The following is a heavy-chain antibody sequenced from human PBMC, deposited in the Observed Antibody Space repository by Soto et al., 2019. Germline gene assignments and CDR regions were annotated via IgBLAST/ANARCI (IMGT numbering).Heavy chain of an antibody. Sequence: PSETLSLTCAVYGGSFSGYYWSWIRQPPGKGLEWIGEINHSGSTNYNPSLKSRVTISVDTSKNQFSLKLSSVTAADTAVYYCARVTVVVLALHSWYYYGMDVWGQGTTVTVSS. CDR1: GGSFSGYY. J-gene: IGHJ6*02. CDR2: INHSGST. V-gene: IGHV4-34*01. D-gene: IGHD2-2*01. CDR3: ARVTVVVLALHSWYYYGMDV.